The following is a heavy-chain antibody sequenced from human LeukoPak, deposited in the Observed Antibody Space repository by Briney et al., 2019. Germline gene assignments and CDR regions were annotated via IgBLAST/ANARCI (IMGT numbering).Heavy chain of an antibody. Sequence: PSETLSLTCTVSGGSIRNYYWSWIRQPPGKGLEWIGEINHSGSTNYNPSLKSRVTISVDTSKNQFSLKLSSVTAADTAVYYCARRSTSFPFDPWGQGTLVTVSS. D-gene: IGHD2-2*01. J-gene: IGHJ5*02. CDR3: ARRSTSFPFDP. CDR1: GGSIRNYY. V-gene: IGHV4-34*01. CDR2: INHSGST.